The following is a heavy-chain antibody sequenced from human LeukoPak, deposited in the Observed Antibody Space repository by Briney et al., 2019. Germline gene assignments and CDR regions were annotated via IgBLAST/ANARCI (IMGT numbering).Heavy chain of an antibody. Sequence: SETLSLTCTVSGGSISSSSYYWGWIRQPPGKGLEWIGSIYYSGSTNYNPSLKSRVTISVDKSKNQFSLKLSSVTAADTAVYYCARGSMITFGGVSNDYWGQGTLVTVSS. CDR3: ARGSMITFGGVSNDY. CDR2: IYYSGST. V-gene: IGHV4-39*07. J-gene: IGHJ4*02. D-gene: IGHD3-16*01. CDR1: GGSISSSSYY.